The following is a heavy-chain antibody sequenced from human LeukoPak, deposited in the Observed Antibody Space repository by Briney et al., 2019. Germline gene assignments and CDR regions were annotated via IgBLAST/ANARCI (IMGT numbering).Heavy chain of an antibody. CDR2: IYSGGST. CDR1: GFTFSSNY. CDR3: ARKPQDYSSGYDAFDV. V-gene: IGHV3-66*01. Sequence: PGGSLRLSCAASGFTFSSNYMSWVRQAPGKGLEWVSVIYSGGSTYYTSGGKSRFTLSRDSSKTTLFLQMNSLRAQDTAMYYCARKPQDYSSGYDAFDVWGQGTLVTVSA. D-gene: IGHD3-22*01. J-gene: IGHJ3*01.